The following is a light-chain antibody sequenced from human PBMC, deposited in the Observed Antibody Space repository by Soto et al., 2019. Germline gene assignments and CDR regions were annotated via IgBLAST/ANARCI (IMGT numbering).Light chain of an antibody. CDR2: EGN. Sequence: QSVLTQPASVSGSPGQSITISCTGTNSDVVSYDGVPWYQHHPGKAPKLIIYEGNKRPSGVSNRFSGPKSGNMASLTISGLQAEDEADYYCCSYAYTNNWVFGGGTQLTVL. CDR1: NSDVVSYDG. J-gene: IGLJ3*02. V-gene: IGLV2-23*01. CDR3: CSYAYTNNWV.